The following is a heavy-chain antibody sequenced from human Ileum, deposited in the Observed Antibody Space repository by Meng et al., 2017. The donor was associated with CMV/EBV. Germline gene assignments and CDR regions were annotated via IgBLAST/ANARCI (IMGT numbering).Heavy chain of an antibody. D-gene: IGHD3-16*01. CDR3: ARGWGTTSPWDY. J-gene: IGHJ4*02. Sequence: GSLRLSCTVSGGSISGYYWNWIRQAPGKGLEWIGNIDFSGTTKYNPSLKSRVTISVDTSKIQFSLNLGSVAPADTAVYYCARGWGTTSPWDYWGQGRLVTVSS. CDR1: GGSISGYY. V-gene: IGHV4-59*01. CDR2: IDFSGTT.